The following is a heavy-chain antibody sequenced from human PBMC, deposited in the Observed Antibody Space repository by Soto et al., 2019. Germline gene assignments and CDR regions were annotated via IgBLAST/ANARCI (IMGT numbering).Heavy chain of an antibody. V-gene: IGHV3-23*01. D-gene: IGHD2-2*03. Sequence: AGESLKISCTTSGFTFNAYAMSWVRQVPGKGLELVSLISGSGDFTYYADSVKGRFTISRDNSKNTLFLQMNNLGAEDTAVYHCAKKRTTTWTLYYFDYWGQGTLVTVSS. CDR2: ISGSGDFT. CDR1: GFTFNAYA. CDR3: AKKRTTTWTLYYFDY. J-gene: IGHJ4*02.